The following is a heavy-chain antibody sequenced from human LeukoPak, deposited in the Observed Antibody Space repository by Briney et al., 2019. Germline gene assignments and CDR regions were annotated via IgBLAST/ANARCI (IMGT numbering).Heavy chain of an antibody. CDR1: GFTFSSYA. V-gene: IGHV3-23*01. Sequence: GGSLRLSCAASGFTFSSYAMRWVRQAPGKGLEWVSAISGSGGSTYYADSVKGRFTISRDNSKNTLYLQMNSLRAEDTAVYYCAKVLGYCSGGSCYYYGMDVWGQGTTVTVSS. CDR2: ISGSGGST. J-gene: IGHJ6*02. CDR3: AKVLGYCSGGSCYYYGMDV. D-gene: IGHD2-15*01.